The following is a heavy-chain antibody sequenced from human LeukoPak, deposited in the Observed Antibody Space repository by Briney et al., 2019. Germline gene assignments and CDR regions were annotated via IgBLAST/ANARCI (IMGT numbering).Heavy chain of an antibody. CDR3: ARTATDTGEFDY. D-gene: IGHD6-13*01. CDR1: GFIFSSYS. CDR2: ISSSSSSI. V-gene: IGHV3-21*01. J-gene: IGHJ4*02. Sequence: GGSLRLSCAASGFIFSSYSMNWVRQAPGKGLECVSSISSSSSSIYYADSVKGRFTISRDDAKNSLYLQMNSLRAEDTAVYYCARTATDTGEFDYWGQGTLVTVSS.